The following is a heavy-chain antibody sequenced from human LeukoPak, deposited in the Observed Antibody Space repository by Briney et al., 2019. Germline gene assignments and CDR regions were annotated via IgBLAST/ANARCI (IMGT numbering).Heavy chain of an antibody. Sequence: GGSLRLSCAASGFTFSNYAIHWVRQAPGKGLEWVANIKQDGSEKYYVDSVKGRFTISRDNAKNSLYQQMNSLRAEDTAVYYCARGRCSSTSCFFDYWGQGTLVTVSS. CDR3: ARGRCSSTSCFFDY. V-gene: IGHV3-7*01. CDR1: GFTFSNYA. D-gene: IGHD2-2*01. CDR2: IKQDGSEK. J-gene: IGHJ4*02.